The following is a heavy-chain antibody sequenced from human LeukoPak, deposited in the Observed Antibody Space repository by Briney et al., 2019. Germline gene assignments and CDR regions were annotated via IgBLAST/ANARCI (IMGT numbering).Heavy chain of an antibody. CDR1: GGSISSYY. V-gene: IGHV4-59*01. CDR2: IYYSGST. CDR3: ARASNRFLLRFLERSPRHAFDI. D-gene: IGHD3-3*01. Sequence: PSETLSLTCTVSGGSISSYYWSWIRQPPGKGLEWIGDIYYSGSTNYNPSLKSRVTISVDTSKNQFSLKLSSVTAADTAVYYCARASNRFLLRFLERSPRHAFDIWGQGTMVTVSS. J-gene: IGHJ3*02.